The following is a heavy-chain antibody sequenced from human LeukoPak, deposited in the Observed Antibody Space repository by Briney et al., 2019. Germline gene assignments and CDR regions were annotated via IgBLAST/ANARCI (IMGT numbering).Heavy chain of an antibody. Sequence: PGGSLRLSCDASGFTFSNFALTWVRQAPGKGLEWVSSISASADYTHYADSVKGRFTISRDDSRNTVYLQMNSLGGGDTALYYCAKPFRGYTTSPLVFWGQGTLVTVSS. CDR2: ISASADYT. J-gene: IGHJ4*02. D-gene: IGHD5-12*01. V-gene: IGHV3-23*01. CDR3: AKPFRGYTTSPLVF. CDR1: GFTFSNFA.